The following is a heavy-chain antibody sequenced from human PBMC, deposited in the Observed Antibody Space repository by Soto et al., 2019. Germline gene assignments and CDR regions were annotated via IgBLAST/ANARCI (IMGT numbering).Heavy chain of an antibody. J-gene: IGHJ4*02. D-gene: IGHD2-21*01. CDR3: ARGLASGDC. CDR2: VNPNGGST. Sequence: QVQLVQSGAEVKEPGASVKISCKGSGYTFTNFYIHWVRQAPGQGLEWMGIVNPNGGSTNYAQNFKGRITISSDTSTSTVYMDLSSLRSEDTAVYYCARGLASGDCWGQGTLVTVSS. V-gene: IGHV1-46*01. CDR1: GYTFTNFY.